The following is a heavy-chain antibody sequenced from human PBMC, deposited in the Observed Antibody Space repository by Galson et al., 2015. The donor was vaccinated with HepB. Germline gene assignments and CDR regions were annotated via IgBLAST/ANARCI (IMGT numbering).Heavy chain of an antibody. V-gene: IGHV3-64*01. CDR1: GFTFSSYA. D-gene: IGHD6-6*01. CDR3: ARDGGGRAARLGWFDP. CDR2: ISSNGGST. J-gene: IGHJ5*02. Sequence: SLRLSCAASGFTFSSYAMHWVRQAPGKGLEYVSAISSNGGSTYYANSVKGRFTISRDNSKNTLYLQMGSLRAEDMAVYYCARDGGGRAARLGWFDPWGQGTLVTVSS.